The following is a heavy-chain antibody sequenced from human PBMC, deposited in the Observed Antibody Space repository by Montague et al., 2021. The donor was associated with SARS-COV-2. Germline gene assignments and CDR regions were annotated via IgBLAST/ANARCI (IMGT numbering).Heavy chain of an antibody. J-gene: IGHJ6*02. D-gene: IGHD1-7*01. CDR1: GGSISPYY. Sequence: SETLSLTCTVSGGSISPYYWSWIRQSPGKGLECIGHTSYSGSTDYNPSLKSRVTISIDTSKNQFSLKLSSVTAADTAVYYCAAGRLINDSEWNYPYCYYGMHVWGQGTTVAVSS. CDR3: AAGRLINDSEWNYPYCYYGMHV. V-gene: IGHV4-59*03. CDR2: TSYSGST.